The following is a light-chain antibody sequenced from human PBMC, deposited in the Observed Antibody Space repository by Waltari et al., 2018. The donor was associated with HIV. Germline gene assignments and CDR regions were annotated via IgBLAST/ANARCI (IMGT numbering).Light chain of an antibody. V-gene: IGLV2-23*02. CDR1: SSDAGGYNL. J-gene: IGLJ2*01. Sequence: SALTPPASVSGSPGQSITISCPGTSSDAGGYNLVSWYQQHPGKAPKLMIYEVSKRPSGVSNRFSGSKSGNTASLTISGLQAEDEADYYCCAYAGSTTYVIFGGGTKLTVL. CDR2: EVS. CDR3: CAYAGSTTYVI.